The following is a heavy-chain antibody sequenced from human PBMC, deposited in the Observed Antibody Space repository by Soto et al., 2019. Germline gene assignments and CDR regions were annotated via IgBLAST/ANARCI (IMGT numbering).Heavy chain of an antibody. CDR1: GGSISSDIHY. Sequence: QLQLQESGPGLVKPSETLSLSCTVSGGSISSDIHYWDWIRQPPGRGLEWIASVYYSGTTYYNPSLKSRVTISVDTSNNQFSLKLKSVTAADTAVYYCARRSTYFDPWGQGTLVTVSS. V-gene: IGHV4-39*01. CDR2: VYYSGTT. CDR3: ARRSTYFDP. J-gene: IGHJ5*02.